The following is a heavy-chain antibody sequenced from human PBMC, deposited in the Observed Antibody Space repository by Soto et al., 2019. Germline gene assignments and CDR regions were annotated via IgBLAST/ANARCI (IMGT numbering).Heavy chain of an antibody. V-gene: IGHV1-18*04. CDR1: GYTFTSYG. CDR3: ARDRRCSSTSCYTFGNWFDP. D-gene: IGHD2-2*02. Sequence: GASVKVSCKASGYTFTSYGISWVRQAPGQGLEWMGWISAYNGNTNYAQKLQGRVTMTTDTSTSTAYMELRSLRSDDTAVYYCARDRRCSSTSCYTFGNWFDPWGQGPMVTV. CDR2: ISAYNGNT. J-gene: IGHJ5*02.